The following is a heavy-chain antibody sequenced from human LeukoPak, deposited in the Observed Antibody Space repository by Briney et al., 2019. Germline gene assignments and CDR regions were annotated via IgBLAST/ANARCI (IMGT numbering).Heavy chain of an antibody. J-gene: IGHJ4*02. CDR1: GGTLSSYA. V-gene: IGHV1-69*04. CDR3: ARSSLYYYNSSGYYDFDY. Sequence: SVKVSCQASGGTLSSYAISWVRQAPGQGLEWMGRTIPIFGIANYAQNFQGRVTITADKSTSTAYMGLSSLRSEDTAVYYCARSSLYYYNSSGYYDFDYWGQGTLVTVSS. D-gene: IGHD3-22*01. CDR2: TIPIFGIA.